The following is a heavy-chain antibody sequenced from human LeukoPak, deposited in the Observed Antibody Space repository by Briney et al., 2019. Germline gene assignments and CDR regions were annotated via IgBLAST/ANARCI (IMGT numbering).Heavy chain of an antibody. J-gene: IGHJ4*02. CDR1: GDSVSTTSVA. Sequence: SQTLSLTCAISGDSVSTTSVAWNWIRQSPSRGLEWLGRTYYRSKWCNDYAVSVKSRITINADTFKNQFSLQLNSVTPEDTAVYYCARGPSGYHNTGGQGTLVTVSS. CDR3: ARGPSGYHNT. CDR2: TYYRSKWCN. D-gene: IGHD5-12*01. V-gene: IGHV6-1*01.